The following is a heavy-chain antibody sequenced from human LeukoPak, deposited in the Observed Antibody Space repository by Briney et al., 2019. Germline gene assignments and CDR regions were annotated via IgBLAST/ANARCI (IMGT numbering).Heavy chain of an antibody. Sequence: GGSLRLSCAASGFTFSSYRMNWVRQAPGKGLEWVSYISSSSSTIYYADSVKGRFTISRDNAKNSLYLQMNSLRAEDTAVYYCAELGITMIGGVWGKGTTVTVSS. CDR2: ISSSSSTI. CDR3: AELGITMIGGV. J-gene: IGHJ6*04. CDR1: GFTFSSYR. V-gene: IGHV3-48*04. D-gene: IGHD3-10*02.